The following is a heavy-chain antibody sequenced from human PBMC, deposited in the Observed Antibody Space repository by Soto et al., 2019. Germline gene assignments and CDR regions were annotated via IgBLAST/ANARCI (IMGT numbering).Heavy chain of an antibody. Sequence: SETLSLTCTVSGGSFSSYYWSWIRQPPGKGLEWIGYIYYNGSTNYNPSLKSRVTISVDTSKNQFSLQLNSLTAADTAAYYCARALGWLLGKFDPRGPGTLVTLPS. CDR2: IYYNGST. J-gene: IGHJ5*02. CDR1: GGSFSSYY. D-gene: IGHD5-12*01. V-gene: IGHV4-59*12. CDR3: ARALGWLLGKFDP.